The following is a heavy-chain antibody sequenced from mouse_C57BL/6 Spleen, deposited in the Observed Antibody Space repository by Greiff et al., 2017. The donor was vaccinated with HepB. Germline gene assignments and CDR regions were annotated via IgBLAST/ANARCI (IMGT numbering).Heavy chain of an antibody. Sequence: QVQLQQPGAELVKPGASVKLSCKASGYTFTSYWMQWVKQRPGQGLEWIGEIDPSDSYTNYNQKFKGKATLTVDTSSSTAYMQLSSRKSEDSAVYYCARPGTTVVARGYFDVWGTGTTVTVSS. V-gene: IGHV1-50*01. CDR3: ARPGTTVVARGYFDV. J-gene: IGHJ1*03. D-gene: IGHD1-1*01. CDR2: IDPSDSYT. CDR1: GYTFTSYW.